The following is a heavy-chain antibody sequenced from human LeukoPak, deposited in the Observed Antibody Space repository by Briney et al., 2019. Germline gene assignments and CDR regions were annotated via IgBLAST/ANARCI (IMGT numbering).Heavy chain of an antibody. D-gene: IGHD2-15*01. CDR2: IYSGGST. J-gene: IGHJ4*02. CDR1: GFTVSSNY. CDR3: ARGYCSGGSCYGALNY. V-gene: IGHV3-53*01. Sequence: PGGPLRLSCAASGFTVSSNYISWVRQAPGKGLEWVSVIYSGGSTYYADSVKGRFTISRDNSKNTLYLQMNSLRAEDTAVYYCARGYCSGGSCYGALNYWGQGTLVTVSS.